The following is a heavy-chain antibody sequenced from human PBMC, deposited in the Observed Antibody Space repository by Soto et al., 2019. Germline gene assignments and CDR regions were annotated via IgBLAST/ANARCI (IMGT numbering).Heavy chain of an antibody. CDR2: ISGSGGST. V-gene: IGHV3-23*01. J-gene: IGHJ4*02. CDR3: AKVHGMITFGGVFVPPYFDY. D-gene: IGHD3-16*02. CDR1: GFTFSSYA. Sequence: GGSLRLSCAASGFTFSSYAMSWVRQAPGKGLEWVSAISGSGGSTYYADSVKGRFTISRDNSKNTLYLQMNSLRAEDTAVYYCAKVHGMITFGGVFVPPYFDYWGQGTLVTVSS.